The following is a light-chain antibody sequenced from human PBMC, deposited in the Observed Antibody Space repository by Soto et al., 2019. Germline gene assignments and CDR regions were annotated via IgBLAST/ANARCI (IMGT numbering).Light chain of an antibody. CDR3: CSYAGSSSWV. V-gene: IGLV2-14*01. CDR1: STDVGANNY. Sequence: QSALTQPASVSGSPGQSITISCTGTSTDVGANNYVSWYQQHPGRAPKVMIYDVTNRPSGVSSRFSGSKSGNTASLTISGLQAEDEADYYCCSYAGSSSWVFGGGTKVTVL. CDR2: DVT. J-gene: IGLJ3*02.